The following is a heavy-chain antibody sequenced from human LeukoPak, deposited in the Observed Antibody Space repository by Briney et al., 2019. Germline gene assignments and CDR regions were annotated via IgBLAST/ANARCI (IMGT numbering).Heavy chain of an antibody. J-gene: IGHJ3*01. V-gene: IGHV4-39*01. CDR2: IYYSGST. CDR3: ARVLLWFAEPSASDV. D-gene: IGHD3-10*01. Sequence: SETLSLTCTVSGGSISSSSYYWGWTRQPPGKGLGWIGCIYYSGSTYYNPSLKSRVTISVDTSKNQFSLKLSSVTAADAAVYYCARVLLWFAEPSASDVWGQGTMVTVSS. CDR1: GGSISSSSYY.